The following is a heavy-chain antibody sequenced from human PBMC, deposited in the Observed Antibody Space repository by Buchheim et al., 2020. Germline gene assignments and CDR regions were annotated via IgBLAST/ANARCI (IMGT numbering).Heavy chain of an antibody. V-gene: IGHV3-33*01. D-gene: IGHD6-6*01. CDR3: ARDQNRYSSSAFDI. CDR2: IWYDGSNK. Sequence: QVQLVESGGGVVQPGRSLRLSCAASGFTFSSYGMHWVRQAPGKGLEWVAVIWYDGSNKYYADSVKGRFTISRDNSKNTLYLQMNSLRAEDTAVYYCARDQNRYSSSAFDIWGQGTMGTVSS. CDR1: GFTFSSYG. J-gene: IGHJ3*02.